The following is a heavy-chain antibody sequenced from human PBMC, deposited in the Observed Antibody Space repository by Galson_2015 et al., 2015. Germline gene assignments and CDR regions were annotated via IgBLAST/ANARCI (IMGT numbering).Heavy chain of an antibody. J-gene: IGHJ4*02. D-gene: IGHD3-22*01. V-gene: IGHV3-74*01. Sequence: SLRLSCAASGFTFSSFWMHWVRQAPGKGLMWVSRINSVDTTRTYADSVNGRFTISRDNAKNTLYLEMNSLRAEDTAVYYCARDLGSSGPFDSWGQGTLVTVSS. CDR3: ARDLGSSGPFDS. CDR1: GFTFSSFW. CDR2: INSVDTTR.